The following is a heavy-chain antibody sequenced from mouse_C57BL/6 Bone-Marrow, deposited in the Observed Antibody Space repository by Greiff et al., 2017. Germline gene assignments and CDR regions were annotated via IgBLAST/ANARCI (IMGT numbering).Heavy chain of an antibody. Sequence: QVQLKQPGAELVRPGSSVKLSCKASGYTFTSYWMHWVKQRPIQGLEWIGNIDPSDSETHYNQKFKDKATLTVDKSSSTAYMQLSSLTSEDSAVYFCARGDYYGNYLLDYWGQGTSVTVSS. V-gene: IGHV1-52*01. CDR2: IDPSDSET. D-gene: IGHD2-1*01. J-gene: IGHJ4*01. CDR1: GYTFTSYW. CDR3: ARGDYYGNYLLDY.